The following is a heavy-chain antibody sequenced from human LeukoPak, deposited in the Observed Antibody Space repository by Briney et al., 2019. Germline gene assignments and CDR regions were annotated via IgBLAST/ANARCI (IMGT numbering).Heavy chain of an antibody. CDR2: MNPNSGNT. CDR3: ARMEYCSSTSCPRAIYWYFDL. CDR1: GYTFTSYD. D-gene: IGHD2-2*01. J-gene: IGHJ2*01. Sequence: ASVKVSCKASGYTFTSYDINWVRQATGQGLEWMGWMNPNSGNTGYAQKFQGRVTITRNTSISTAYMELSSLRSEDTAVYYCARMEYCSSTSCPRAIYWYFDLWGRGTLVTVSS. V-gene: IGHV1-8*01.